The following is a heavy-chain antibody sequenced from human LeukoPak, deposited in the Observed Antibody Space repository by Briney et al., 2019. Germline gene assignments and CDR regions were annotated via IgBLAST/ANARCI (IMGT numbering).Heavy chain of an antibody. CDR2: INSNSGGT. D-gene: IGHD3-10*01. J-gene: IGHJ5*02. CDR3: AREEKGYGSGSYGYWFDP. V-gene: IGHV1-2*02. Sequence: ASVKVSCKASGYTFTGYCMHWVRQAPGQGLEWMGWINSNSGGTNYAQKFQGRVTMTRDTSISTAYMELSRLRSDDTAVYYCAREEKGYGSGSYGYWFDPWGQGTLVTVSS. CDR1: GYTFTGYC.